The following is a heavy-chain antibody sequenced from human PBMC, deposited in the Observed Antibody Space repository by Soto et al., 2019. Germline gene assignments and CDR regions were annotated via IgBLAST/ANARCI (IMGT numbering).Heavy chain of an antibody. Sequence: GGSLRLSCAASGFTFSDHYMDWVRQAPGKGLEWVGRTRNKANSYTTEYAASVKGRFTISRDDSKNSLYLQMNSLKTEDTAVYFCASSSYDFWGGYFWADAFDIWGQGTMVTVSS. V-gene: IGHV3-72*01. CDR2: TRNKANSYTT. CDR1: GFTFSDHY. D-gene: IGHD3-3*01. CDR3: ASSSYDFWGGYFWADAFDI. J-gene: IGHJ3*02.